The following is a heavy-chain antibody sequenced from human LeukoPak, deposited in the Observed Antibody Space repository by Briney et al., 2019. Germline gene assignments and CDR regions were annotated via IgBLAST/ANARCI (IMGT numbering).Heavy chain of an antibody. V-gene: IGHV4-59*11. Sequence: PSGTLSLTCTVSGGSISAHYWSWIRQPPGKGLEWIGYVFDSERTKDYASLKSRATLSADTSKNQFSLRLISVTDADAGVYYCARVMGDLASLYHMQVWGRGTAVSVSS. CDR2: VFDSERT. CDR3: ARVMGDLASLYHMQV. J-gene: IGHJ6*03. D-gene: IGHD3-16*01. CDR1: GGSISAHY.